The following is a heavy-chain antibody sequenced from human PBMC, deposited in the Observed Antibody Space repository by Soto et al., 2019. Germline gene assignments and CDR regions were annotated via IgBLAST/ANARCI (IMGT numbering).Heavy chain of an antibody. D-gene: IGHD2-15*01. Sequence: QVQLQESGPGLVKPSQTLSLTCTVSGGSISSGGYYWSWHRQHPGKGLEWIGYIYYSGSTYCNPSLKSRMTISVDTSKNQFARKLSSVTAADTAPYDCARTPDHWGQGTLVTVSS. CDR2: IYYSGST. J-gene: IGHJ4*02. CDR3: ARTPDH. V-gene: IGHV4-31*03. CDR1: GGSISSGGYY.